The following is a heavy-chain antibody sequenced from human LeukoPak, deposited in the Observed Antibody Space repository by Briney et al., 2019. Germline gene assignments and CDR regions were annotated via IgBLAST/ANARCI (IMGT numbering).Heavy chain of an antibody. D-gene: IGHD4-23*01. V-gene: IGHV4-31*03. CDR2: VHYSGST. CDR3: AGDSGNSAFDY. J-gene: IGHJ4*02. CDR1: GGSIISGAYY. Sequence: PSQTLSLTCTVSGGSIISGAYYWSWIRRHPGKGLEWIAYVHYSGSTYYNPSLKSRFTISVDTSQNQFSLKLRSVTAADTAVYYCAGDSGNSAFDYWGQGTLVTVSS.